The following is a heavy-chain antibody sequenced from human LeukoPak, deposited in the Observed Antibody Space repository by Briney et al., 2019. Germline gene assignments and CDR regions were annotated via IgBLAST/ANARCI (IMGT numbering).Heavy chain of an antibody. Sequence: SETLSLTCTVSGGSISSSSYYWGWIRQPPGKGLEWIGSIYYSGSTYYNPSLKSRVTISVDTSKNQFSLKLSSVTAADTAVYYCARDSDRDAFDIWGQGTMVTISS. V-gene: IGHV4-39*07. CDR2: IYYSGST. J-gene: IGHJ3*02. CDR3: ARDSDRDAFDI. CDR1: GGSISSSSYY. D-gene: IGHD1-14*01.